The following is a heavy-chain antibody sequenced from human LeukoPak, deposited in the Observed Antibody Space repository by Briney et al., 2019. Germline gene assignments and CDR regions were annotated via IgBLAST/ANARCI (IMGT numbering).Heavy chain of an antibody. V-gene: IGHV4-39*07. CDR1: GDSISSSSYC. J-gene: IGHJ4*02. Sequence: SETLSLTCTVSGDSISSSSYCWGWIRQPPGKGLEWIGSICYSGSTYYNPSLRSRVTMSADTSKNQFSLKLSSVTAADTAVYYCASRKLGNDYWGQGTLVTVSS. CDR3: ASRKLGNDY. CDR2: ICYSGST. D-gene: IGHD7-27*01.